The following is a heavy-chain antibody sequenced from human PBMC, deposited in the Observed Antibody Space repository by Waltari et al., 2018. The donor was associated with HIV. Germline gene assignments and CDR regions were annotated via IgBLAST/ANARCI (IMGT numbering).Heavy chain of an antibody. D-gene: IGHD3-16*01. CDR1: GYTFTNHD. J-gene: IGHJ4*02. CDR2: MNPNSGNT. CDR3: ARSLTSRPGYGGVMAF. Sequence: QVQLVQSGAEVKKPGASVKVSCRTSGYTFTNHDIHWVRQAAGQGPEWMGWMNPNSGNTGFAQNFQGRVTMTRNSSISTAYMELRSLKSEDTALYYCARSLTSRPGYGGVMAFWGQGSLVTVSS. V-gene: IGHV1-8*01.